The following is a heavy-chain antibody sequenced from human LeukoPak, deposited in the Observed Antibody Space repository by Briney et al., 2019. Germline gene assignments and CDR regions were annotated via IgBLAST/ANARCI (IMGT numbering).Heavy chain of an antibody. CDR1: GFTFSSYS. Sequence: GGSLRLSCAASGFTFSSYSMNWVRQAPGKGLEWVSYISSSSSTIYYADSVKGRFTISRDNAKNSLYLQMNSLRAEDTAVYYCAKDRRIGYGSGSYYFDYWGQGTLVTVSS. D-gene: IGHD3-10*01. CDR3: AKDRRIGYGSGSYYFDY. CDR2: ISSSSSTI. V-gene: IGHV3-48*01. J-gene: IGHJ4*02.